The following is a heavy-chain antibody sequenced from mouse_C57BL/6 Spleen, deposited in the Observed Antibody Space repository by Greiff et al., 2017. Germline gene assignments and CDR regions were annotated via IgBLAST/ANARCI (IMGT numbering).Heavy chain of an antibody. CDR1: GFSLTSYG. CDR2: IWGVGST. CDR3: ASVASGGFAY. Sequence: VQLKESGPGLVAPSQSLSITCTVSGFSLTSYGVDWVRQSPGKGLEWLGVIWGVGSTNYNSAHKSRLSISKDNSKSLVFVKMNSLQTDDTDMYYCASVASGGFAYWGQGTLVTVSA. V-gene: IGHV2-6*01. J-gene: IGHJ3*01.